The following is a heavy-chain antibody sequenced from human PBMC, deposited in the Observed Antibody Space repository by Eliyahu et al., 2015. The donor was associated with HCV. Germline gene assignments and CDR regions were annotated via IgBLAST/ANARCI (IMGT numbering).Heavy chain of an antibody. CDR2: GRIYTGKT. CDR1: GYPFTSYD. Sequence: QGQLVQSAGEVKTPGASVRVSCKASGYPFTSYDINWVRQAPGXGLERVGWGRIYTGKTIYEQKVRDRVTMTRDISSTTAYMELGSLTSDDTAVYYCAMTISAKYGMDVWGQGTTVTVSS. D-gene: IGHD2/OR15-2a*01. V-gene: IGHV1-18*01. J-gene: IGHJ6*02. CDR3: AMTISAKYGMDV.